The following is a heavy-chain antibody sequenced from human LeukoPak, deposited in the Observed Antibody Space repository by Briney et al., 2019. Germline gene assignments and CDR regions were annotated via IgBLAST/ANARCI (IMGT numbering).Heavy chain of an antibody. CDR3: AKGWHYMDV. D-gene: IGHD6-13*01. J-gene: IGHJ6*03. CDR2: IGESGNT. CDR1: ESTYRNYV. Sequence: PGGSLRLPCITSESTYRNYVINWVRQAPGKGLEWLSIIGESGNTYYADSVKGRFTISRDSSKNTVYGQMSSLRAEDTAVYYCAKGWHYMDVWGRGTTVTVSS. V-gene: IGHV3-23*01.